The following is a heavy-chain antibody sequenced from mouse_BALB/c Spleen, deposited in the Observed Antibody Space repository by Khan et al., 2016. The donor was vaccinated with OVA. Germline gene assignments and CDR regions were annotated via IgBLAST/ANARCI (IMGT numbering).Heavy chain of an antibody. CDR1: GYTFTTYW. V-gene: IGHV1-7*01. J-gene: IGHJ2*01. Sequence: QQSGAERAKPGASVKMSCKASGYTFTTYWMHWVKQRPGQGLEWIGYINPTSGYTDYNEKFKDRATLSADKSSSTAYMQLSSLTSEDSAVYYCTRDRIDYWGQGTTLTVSS. CDR2: INPTSGYT. CDR3: TRDRIDY.